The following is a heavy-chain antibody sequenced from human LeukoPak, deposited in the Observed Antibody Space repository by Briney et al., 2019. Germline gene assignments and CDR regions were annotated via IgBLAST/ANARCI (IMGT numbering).Heavy chain of an antibody. CDR2: IIPIFGTA. J-gene: IGHJ4*02. Sequence: SVKVSCKASGGTFSSYTISWVRQAPGQGLEWMGGIIPIFGTANYAQKFQGRVTITADEYTSTAYMELSSLRSEDTAVYYCARGEMATTFDYWGQGTLVTVSS. CDR1: GGTFSSYT. V-gene: IGHV1-69*01. CDR3: ARGEMATTFDY. D-gene: IGHD5-24*01.